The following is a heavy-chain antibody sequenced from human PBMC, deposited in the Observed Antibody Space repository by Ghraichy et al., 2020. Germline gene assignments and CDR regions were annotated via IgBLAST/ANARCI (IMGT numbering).Heavy chain of an antibody. J-gene: IGHJ6*02. D-gene: IGHD5/OR15-5a*01. CDR1: GGSISSYY. V-gene: IGHV4-59*01. CDR3: ARDSVYYGMDV. CDR2: IYYSGST. Sequence: SETLSLTCTVSGGSISSYYWSWIRQPPGKGLEWIGYIYYSGSTNYNPSLKSRVTISVDTSKNQFSLKLSSVTAADTAVYYCARDSVYYGMDVWGQGTTVTVSS.